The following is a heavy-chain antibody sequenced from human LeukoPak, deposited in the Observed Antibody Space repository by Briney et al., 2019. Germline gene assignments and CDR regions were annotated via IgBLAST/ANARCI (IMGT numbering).Heavy chain of an antibody. D-gene: IGHD4-17*01. V-gene: IGHV1-2*06. CDR3: ARGGTDYGDYGNY. CDR1: GYTFTGYY. CDR2: INPNSGGT. J-gene: IGHJ4*02. Sequence: ASVKVSCKASGYTFTGYYMHWMRQAPGQGLEWMGRINPNSGGTNYAQKFQGRVTMTRDTSISTTYMELSRLRSDDTAVYYCARGGTDYGDYGNYWGQGTLVTVSS.